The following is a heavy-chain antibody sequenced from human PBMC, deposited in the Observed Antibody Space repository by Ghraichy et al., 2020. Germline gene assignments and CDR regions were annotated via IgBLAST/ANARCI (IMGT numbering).Heavy chain of an antibody. D-gene: IGHD1-26*01. J-gene: IGHJ4*02. CDR3: AKTGVRGANPSYYLDY. Sequence: GESLNISCAASGFTFSSYAMSWVRQAPGKGLEWVSGITSGISTYYADSVKGRFTISRDNSKNTLYLQMNSLRVADTAVYYCAKTGVRGANPSYYLDYWGQGTLVTVSS. CDR1: GFTFSSYA. V-gene: IGHV3-23*01. CDR2: ITSGIST.